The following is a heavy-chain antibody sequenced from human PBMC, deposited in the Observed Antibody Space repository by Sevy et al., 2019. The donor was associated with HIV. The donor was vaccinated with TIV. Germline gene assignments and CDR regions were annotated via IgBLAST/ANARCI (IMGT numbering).Heavy chain of an antibody. D-gene: IGHD6-13*01. Sequence: GGSLRLSCTASGFTFSSHDMVWVRQAPGKGLEWVSGISEGGKNTYYADSVRGRFTLSRNDSKITVYLQMNSLRADDPALYYRARERAADNSSWDFDFWGQGTLVTVSS. J-gene: IGHJ4*02. CDR3: ARERAADNSSWDFDF. CDR2: ISEGGKNT. CDR1: GFTFSSHD. V-gene: IGHV3-23*01.